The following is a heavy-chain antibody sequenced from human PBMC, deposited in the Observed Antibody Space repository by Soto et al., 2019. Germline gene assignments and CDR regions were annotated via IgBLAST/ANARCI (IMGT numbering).Heavy chain of an antibody. D-gene: IGHD6-19*01. Sequence: PEGSLRLSCAASGFTFSSYAMNWVRQAPGQGLEWVSGISASDASTHYADSAKGRLTISRDNSKNTLYWQMNSVRAEDTVVYYCAREVGGWPYYCDYRGQGTLVAVAS. CDR1: GFTFSSYA. V-gene: IGHV3-23*01. CDR3: AREVGGWPYYCDY. J-gene: IGHJ4*02. CDR2: ISASDAST.